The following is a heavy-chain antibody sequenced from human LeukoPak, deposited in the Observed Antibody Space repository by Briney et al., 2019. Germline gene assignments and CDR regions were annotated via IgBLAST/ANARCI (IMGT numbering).Heavy chain of an antibody. CDR1: GFDFSKYT. V-gene: IGHV3-21*06. CDR2: ISSGSRRI. Sequence: GGSLRHSCAASGFDFSKYTMSWVRQAPGKGLEWVSSISSGSRRIHYADSMRGRFTISRDNAKSSVYLQMHNLRVEDTATYFCARVVLDHFWGRGTLVAVSS. D-gene: IGHD6-6*01. J-gene: IGHJ4*02. CDR3: ARVVLDHF.